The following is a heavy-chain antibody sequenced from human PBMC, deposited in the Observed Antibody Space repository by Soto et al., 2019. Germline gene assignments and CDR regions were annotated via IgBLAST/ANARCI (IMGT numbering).Heavy chain of an antibody. V-gene: IGHV4-34*01. D-gene: IGHD2-21*02. CDR3: ARGGYGGNSGLGHLYF. J-gene: IGHJ4*02. CDR2: INYSGST. CDR1: GGAFCGYY. Sequence: SVPLSLTCSINGGAFCGYYWSWIRQPPGKGLEWIGEINYSGSTNYNPSLKSRVTISVDTSKNQFSLKLNSVTAADTAVYYCARGGYGGNSGLGHLYFWGQGSLVPIS.